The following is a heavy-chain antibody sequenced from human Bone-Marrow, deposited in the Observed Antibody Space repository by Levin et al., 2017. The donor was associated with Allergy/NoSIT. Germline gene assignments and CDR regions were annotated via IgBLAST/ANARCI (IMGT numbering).Heavy chain of an antibody. D-gene: IGHD3-16*01. CDR2: ISWNSITA. CDR3: AKVGNSGWYDYVGYFQH. CDR1: GFTFSDYA. Sequence: LSLTCAASGFTFSDYAMHWVRQAPGKGLEWVSGISWNSITAGYADSVKGRFTISRDNAKKSLYLEMNSLRPEDTALYYCAKVGNSGWYDYVGYFQHWGQGTLVTVSS. V-gene: IGHV3-9*01. J-gene: IGHJ1*01.